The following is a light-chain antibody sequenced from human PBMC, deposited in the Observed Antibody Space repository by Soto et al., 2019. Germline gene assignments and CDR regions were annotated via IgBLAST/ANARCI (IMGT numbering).Light chain of an antibody. J-gene: IGKJ2*01. CDR2: AAT. Sequence: DIQMTQSPSSLSASVGDRVTITCRASQSINRFLNWYQQKPGRAPKPLIYAATTLLSGVPSRFTGSGSGTDFTLTISSLQPEDFATYFCQQTYSTPRPFGQGTKLDIK. CDR1: QSINRF. CDR3: QQTYSTPRP. V-gene: IGKV1-39*01.